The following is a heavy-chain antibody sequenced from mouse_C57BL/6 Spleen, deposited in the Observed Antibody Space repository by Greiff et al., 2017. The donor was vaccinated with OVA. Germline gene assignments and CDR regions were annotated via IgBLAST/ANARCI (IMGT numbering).Heavy chain of an antibody. Sequence: VQLKQSGPGLVKPSQSLSLTCSVTGYSITSGYYWNWIRQFPGNKLEWMGYISYDGSNNYNPSLKNRISITRATSKNQFFLKLNSVTTEDTATYYGARVAYLTGFDYWGQGTTLTVSS. V-gene: IGHV3-6*01. CDR3: ARVAYLTGFDY. CDR1: GYSITSGYY. CDR2: ISYDGSN. J-gene: IGHJ2*01. D-gene: IGHD5-1-1*01.